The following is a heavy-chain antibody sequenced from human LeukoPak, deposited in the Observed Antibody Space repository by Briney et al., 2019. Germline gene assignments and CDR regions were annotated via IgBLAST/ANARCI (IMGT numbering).Heavy chain of an antibody. V-gene: IGHV3-33*01. D-gene: IGHD2-21*01. CDR2: IWYNGSNE. J-gene: IGHJ6*02. CDR1: GFTFGSYG. CDR3: ARLKGIPGYYYGMDV. Sequence: GRSLRLSCAASGFTFGSYGVHWVRQAPGKGLEWVAVIWYNGSNEYYTDSVKGRFTISRDNSKNTLSLQMNSLRAEDTAFYYCARLKGIPGYYYGMDVWGQGTTVTVSS.